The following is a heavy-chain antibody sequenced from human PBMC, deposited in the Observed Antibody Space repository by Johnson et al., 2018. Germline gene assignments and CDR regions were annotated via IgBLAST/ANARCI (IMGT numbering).Heavy chain of an antibody. CDR3: AKFRGNYWGDDAFDI. D-gene: IGHD1-26*01. J-gene: IGHJ3*02. V-gene: IGHV3-30*18. CDR2: ISYDGSNK. Sequence: QVQLVQSGGGVVQPGRSLRLSCAASGFTFSSYGMHWVRQAPGKGLEWVAVISYDGSNKYYADSVKGRFTISRDTSKNTLFLQMNSLGAEDTAVSYCAKFRGNYWGDDAFDIWGKGTVVTVSS. CDR1: GFTFSSYG.